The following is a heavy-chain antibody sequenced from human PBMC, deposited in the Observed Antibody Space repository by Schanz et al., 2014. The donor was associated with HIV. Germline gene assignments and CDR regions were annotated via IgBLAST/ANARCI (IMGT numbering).Heavy chain of an antibody. V-gene: IGHV3-33*01. CDR1: GFTFSSFG. Sequence: QVQVVESGGGVVRPGRSLRLSCAASGFTFSSFGMHWVRQAPGKGLEWVSTVGYGGDNTYYADSVKGRFTISRDNSKNTLYLQMNSLRAEDTAVYYCALSRPSGYGGSWYFDLWGRGTLVAVSS. J-gene: IGHJ2*01. CDR3: ALSRPSGYGGSWYFDL. CDR2: VGYGGDNT. D-gene: IGHD2-15*01.